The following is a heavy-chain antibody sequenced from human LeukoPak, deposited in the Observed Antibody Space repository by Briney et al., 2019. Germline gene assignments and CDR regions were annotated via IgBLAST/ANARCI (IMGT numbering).Heavy chain of an antibody. D-gene: IGHD3-10*01. J-gene: IGHJ4*02. Sequence: KASETLSLTCAVYGGSFSGYYWSWIRQPPGKGLEWIGYIHYSGNINYNPSLKSRVTISVDTSKNQFSLKLSSVTAADTAVYFCARRVASGSYYFDYWGQGTLVTVSS. CDR3: ARRVASGSYYFDY. CDR1: GGSFSGYY. CDR2: IHYSGNI. V-gene: IGHV4-59*08.